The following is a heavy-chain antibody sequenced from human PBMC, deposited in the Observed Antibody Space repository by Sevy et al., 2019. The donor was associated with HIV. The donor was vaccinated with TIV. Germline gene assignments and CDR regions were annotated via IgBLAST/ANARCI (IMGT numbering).Heavy chain of an antibody. V-gene: IGHV4-39*01. CDR3: AESNPDYDFWSGYMTSGYFDF. D-gene: IGHD3-3*01. CDR2: ISYSGNT. J-gene: IGHJ4*02. Sequence: SETLSLTCIVSGDSISSSSYYWGWIRQPPGKGLEWIASISYSGNTYYNPPLKSRTTMSIDTSTNQFFLTLNSVTASDAAVYYCAESNPDYDFWSGYMTSGYFDFWGPGTLVTVSS. CDR1: GDSISSSSYY.